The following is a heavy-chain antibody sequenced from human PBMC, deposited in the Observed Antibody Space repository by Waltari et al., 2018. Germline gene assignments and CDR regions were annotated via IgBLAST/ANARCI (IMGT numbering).Heavy chain of an antibody. Sequence: QVQLQESGPGLVKPSETLSLTCAVSGYSISSGYYWGWIRQPPGKGLEWIGSIYHSGSTYYNPSLKSRVTISVDTSKNQFSLKLSSVTAADTAVYYCARDKYCSGGSCSYAFDIWGQGTMVTVSS. D-gene: IGHD2-15*01. V-gene: IGHV4-38-2*02. CDR2: IYHSGST. J-gene: IGHJ3*02. CDR3: ARDKYCSGGSCSYAFDI. CDR1: GYSISSGYY.